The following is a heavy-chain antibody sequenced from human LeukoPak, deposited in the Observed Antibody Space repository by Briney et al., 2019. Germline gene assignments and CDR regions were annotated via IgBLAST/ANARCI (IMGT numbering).Heavy chain of an antibody. Sequence: SETLSLTCAVSGGSITSSKYFWRWIRQPPGKELELIGIISYSGSTDYNPSLKSRVTISTDTSTNQFSLKLTSVTAADTAVYYCAGLGVMVLVYQFEYWGRGTPVTVSS. D-gene: IGHD2-8*01. CDR2: ISYSGST. V-gene: IGHV4-39*07. J-gene: IGHJ4*02. CDR3: AGLGVMVLVYQFEY. CDR1: GGSITSSKYF.